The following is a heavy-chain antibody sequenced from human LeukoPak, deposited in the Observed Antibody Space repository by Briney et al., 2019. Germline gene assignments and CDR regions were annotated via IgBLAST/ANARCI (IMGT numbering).Heavy chain of an antibody. Sequence: ASVKVSCKASGGTFSSYAISWVRQAPGQGLEWMGWMNPNSGNTGYAQKFQGRVTITRNTSISTAYMELSSLRSEDTAVYYCARSQPDSSGWYIAFDIWGQGTMVTVSS. V-gene: IGHV1-8*03. CDR2: MNPNSGNT. J-gene: IGHJ3*02. D-gene: IGHD6-19*01. CDR3: ARSQPDSSGWYIAFDI. CDR1: GGTFSSYA.